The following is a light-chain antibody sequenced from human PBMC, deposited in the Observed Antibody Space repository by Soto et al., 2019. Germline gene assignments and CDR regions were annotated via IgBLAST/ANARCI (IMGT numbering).Light chain of an antibody. CDR2: WAS. CDR1: RSVLYSSNNNNY. Sequence: DIVMTQSPDSLAVSLGERATINCKSSRSVLYSSNNNNYLAWYQQKPGQPPKLLIYWASTRESGVPDRFSGSGCGTDFTLTISSLQAEDVAVCYCQQYYSTPQTFGQGTKVEIK. CDR3: QQYYSTPQT. J-gene: IGKJ1*01. V-gene: IGKV4-1*01.